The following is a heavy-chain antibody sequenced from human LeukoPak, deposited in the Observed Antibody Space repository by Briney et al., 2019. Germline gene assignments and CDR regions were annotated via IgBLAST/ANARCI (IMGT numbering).Heavy chain of an antibody. CDR2: IYNTGST. Sequence: SETLSLTCTVSGGSVSSGGYYWSWIRQPPGKGLEWIGYIYNTGSTNYNPSLRSRVTISVDTSKNQFSLKLSSVTAADTAVYYCARAFYNGYGPYYFDYWGQGTLVTVSS. D-gene: IGHD5-12*01. J-gene: IGHJ4*02. CDR3: ARAFYNGYGPYYFDY. CDR1: GGSVSSGGYY. V-gene: IGHV4-61*08.